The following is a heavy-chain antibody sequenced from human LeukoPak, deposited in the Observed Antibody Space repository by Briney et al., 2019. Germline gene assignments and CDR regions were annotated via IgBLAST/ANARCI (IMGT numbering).Heavy chain of an antibody. CDR3: ARISGDTGPRGYYFDY. D-gene: IGHD7-27*01. CDR2: IRYDGSNK. Sequence: PGGSLRPSCAASGFIFSSYGMHWVRQAPGKGLEWVAFIRYDGSNKYYADSVKGRFTISRDNAKNSLYLQMNSLRAEDTAVYYCARISGDTGPRGYYFDYWGQGTLVTVSS. J-gene: IGHJ4*02. V-gene: IGHV3-30*02. CDR1: GFIFSSYG.